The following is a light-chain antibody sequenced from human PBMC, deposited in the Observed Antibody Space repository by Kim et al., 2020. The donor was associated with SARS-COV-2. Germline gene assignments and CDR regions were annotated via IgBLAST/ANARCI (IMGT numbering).Light chain of an antibody. CDR1: GLPNQY. V-gene: IGLV3-25*03. Sequence: SYELTQPPSVSVSPGQTATITCSGDGLPNQYINWYQQKAGKAPVVIIYKDNERPSGIPERFSGSTSGTKGTLTIRGVQAEDEADYYCQSVDSSGTYDWIFGGGTKVTVL. CDR3: QSVDSSGTYDWI. CDR2: KDN. J-gene: IGLJ3*02.